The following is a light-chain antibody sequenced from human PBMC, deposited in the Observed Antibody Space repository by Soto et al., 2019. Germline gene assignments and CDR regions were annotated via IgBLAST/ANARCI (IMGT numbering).Light chain of an antibody. CDR3: QTWGTGRGV. J-gene: IGLJ3*02. Sequence: QLVLTQSPSASASLGASVKLTCTLSSGHSSYAIAWHQQQPEKGPRYLMKISNDGSHTKGDGIPDRFSGSSSGAERYLTISSLQSEDEADYYGQTWGTGRGVFGGGTKLTVL. CDR1: SGHSSYA. CDR2: ISNDGSH. V-gene: IGLV4-69*01.